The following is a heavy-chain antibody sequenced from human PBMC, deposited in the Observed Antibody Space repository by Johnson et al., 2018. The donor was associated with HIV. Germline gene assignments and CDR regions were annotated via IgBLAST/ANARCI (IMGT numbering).Heavy chain of an antibody. V-gene: IGHV3-9*01. D-gene: IGHD6-19*01. Sequence: VQLVESGGGVVQPGGSLRLSCAASGFTFDDYAMHWVRQAPGKGLEWVSGISWNSGSIGYADSVKGRFTIPRDNAKNSLYLQMNSLRAEDTALYYCAKDIGVAVADGAFDIWGQGTMVTVSS. J-gene: IGHJ3*02. CDR2: ISWNSGSI. CDR1: GFTFDDYA. CDR3: AKDIGVAVADGAFDI.